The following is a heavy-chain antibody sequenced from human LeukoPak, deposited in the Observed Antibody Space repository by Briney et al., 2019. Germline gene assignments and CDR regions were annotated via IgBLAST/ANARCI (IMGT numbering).Heavy chain of an antibody. V-gene: IGHV4-59*01. CDR1: GGSISSYY. J-gene: IGHJ3*02. D-gene: IGHD1-1*01. CDR2: ISNSGST. Sequence: SESLSLTCTVSGGSISSYYWSWIRQPPGEGLEWIGYISNSGSTNYNPSLKSRVTISVDTSKNQLSLKLSSVTAADTAVYHCVRLQPNTGEWAFDIWGQGTMVSVSS. CDR3: VRLQPNTGEWAFDI.